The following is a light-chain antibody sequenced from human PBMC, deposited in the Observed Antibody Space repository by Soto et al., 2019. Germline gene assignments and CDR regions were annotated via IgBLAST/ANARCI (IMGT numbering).Light chain of an antibody. CDR1: SSNIGSNY. CDR3: AAWDDSLSGVV. Sequence: QSVLTQPPSASGTPGQRVTISCSGSSSNIGSNYVYWYQQLPGTAPKLLIYRNNQRPSAVPDRFSGSQSGTSASLAISGRRSEDEADYYCAAWDDSLSGVVFGGGTKLTVL. V-gene: IGLV1-47*01. CDR2: RNN. J-gene: IGLJ3*02.